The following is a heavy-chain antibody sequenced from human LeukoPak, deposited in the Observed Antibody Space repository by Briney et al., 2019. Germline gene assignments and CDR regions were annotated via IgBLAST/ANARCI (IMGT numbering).Heavy chain of an antibody. CDR2: IHYSGST. J-gene: IGHJ5*02. CDR1: GGSISSYY. V-gene: IGHV4-59*01. CDR3: ARTTEDCSSTSCYQYWFDP. Sequence: SETLSLTCTVSGGSISSYYWSWIRQPPGKGLEWIGYIHYSGSTSYNPSLKSRVTISVDTSKNQISLKVRSATAADTAVYYCARTTEDCSSTSCYQYWFDPWGQGTLVTVSS. D-gene: IGHD2-2*01.